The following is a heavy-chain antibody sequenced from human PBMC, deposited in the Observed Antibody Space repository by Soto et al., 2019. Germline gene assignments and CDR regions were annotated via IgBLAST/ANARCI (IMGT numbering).Heavy chain of an antibody. V-gene: IGHV3-23*01. CDR3: SKDRAARAYYYYYGMDV. CDR1: GFTFSSYA. Sequence: GGSLRLSCAASGFTFSSYAMSWVRQAPGKGLEWVSAISGSGGSTYYADTVKGRVTNSRDNSKNTLYLQMNSLRAEDTSVYYCSKDRAARAYYYYYGMDVWGQGTTVTVSS. D-gene: IGHD6-6*01. J-gene: IGHJ6*02. CDR2: ISGSGGST.